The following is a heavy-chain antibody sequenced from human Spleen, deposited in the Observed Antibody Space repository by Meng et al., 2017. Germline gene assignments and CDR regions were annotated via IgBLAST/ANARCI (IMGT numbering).Heavy chain of an antibody. CDR3: ARDEDISAAGKLFGDY. CDR1: GYTFTSYY. V-gene: IGHV1-2*06. D-gene: IGHD6-13*01. J-gene: IGHJ4*02. Sequence: QVQRVQSGAEVKKPGASVKVSCKASGYTFTSYYIHWVRQAPGQGLEWMGRVNPKSGDTHYAQRFQGRVTMTGDTSISTAYMELSGLRSDDTAMYYCARDEDISAAGKLFGDYWGQGTLVTVSS. CDR2: VNPKSGDT.